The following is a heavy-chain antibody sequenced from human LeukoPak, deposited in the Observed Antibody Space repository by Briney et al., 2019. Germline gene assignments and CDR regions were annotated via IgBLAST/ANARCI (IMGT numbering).Heavy chain of an antibody. CDR2: IRYDGNNK. Sequence: GGSLRLSCAASGFSFSNYGMHWVRQAPGKGLEWVAFIRYDGNNKYYADSVKGRFTMSRDNSKNTLYPQMNSLRPEDTAVYYCAELGITMIGGVWGKGTTVTISS. J-gene: IGHJ6*04. CDR3: AELGITMIGGV. CDR1: GFSFSNYG. V-gene: IGHV3-30*02. D-gene: IGHD3-10*02.